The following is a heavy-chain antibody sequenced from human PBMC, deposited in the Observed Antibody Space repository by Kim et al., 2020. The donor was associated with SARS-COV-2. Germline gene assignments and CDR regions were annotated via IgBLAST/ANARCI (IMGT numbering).Heavy chain of an antibody. V-gene: IGHV4-59*08. J-gene: IGHJ6*02. CDR3: GYGGDYFYYEMDG. CDR1: GGSFNSHY. D-gene: IGHD3-16*01. Sequence: SETLSLTCIVSGGSFNSHYWTWIRRAPGKGLEWIGCIYYNGVTHYNPSLKTRVTISIDTSKNQFSLKLSSVTAADTAVYFCGYGGDYFYYEMDGWGRGTTVTVSS. CDR2: IYYNGVT.